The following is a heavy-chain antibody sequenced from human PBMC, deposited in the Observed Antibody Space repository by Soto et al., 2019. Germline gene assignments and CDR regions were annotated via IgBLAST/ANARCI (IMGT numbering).Heavy chain of an antibody. CDR2: IYHGGSS. CDR3: ERDRDSSDTGGMDV. J-gene: IGHJ6*02. Sequence: QVQLQESGPGLVKPSWTLSLTCAVSGGSISSSKWWRWVRQPPGKGLEWIGQIYHGGSSDYNPSLKSRVTLSVDKSKNQFSLKLSSVTAADTAVYYCERDRDSSDTGGMDVWGQGNTVTVSS. V-gene: IGHV4-4*02. D-gene: IGHD3-22*01. CDR1: GGSISSSKW.